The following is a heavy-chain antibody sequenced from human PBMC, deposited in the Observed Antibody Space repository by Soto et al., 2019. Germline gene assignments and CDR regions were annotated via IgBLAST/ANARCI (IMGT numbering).Heavy chain of an antibody. Sequence: QVQLRESGPGLVKPSETLSLTCSVSGGTLSSYYWSWIRQPPGKGLEWIGYIYYSGSTNYNPSLKSRVTISVDTSKNQFSLKLSSVTAADTAVYFCASVSDSSSYYYPYWGQGTLVTVSS. CDR2: IYYSGST. V-gene: IGHV4-59*01. CDR3: ASVSDSSSYYYPY. CDR1: GGTLSSYY. J-gene: IGHJ4*02. D-gene: IGHD3-22*01.